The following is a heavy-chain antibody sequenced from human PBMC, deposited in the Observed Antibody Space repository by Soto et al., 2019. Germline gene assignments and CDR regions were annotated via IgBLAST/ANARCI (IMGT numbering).Heavy chain of an antibody. D-gene: IGHD6-25*01. J-gene: IGHJ4*02. V-gene: IGHV3-74*03. CDR2: INTNGNST. CDR1: GFNFSTSW. Sequence: GGSLRLSCAASGFNFSTSWMHWVRQDPGKGLVWVARINTNGNSTTYSDSVKGRFTISRDNAKNTLYLQMNSLRAEDTAVYYCASGIAATNARGRYWGQGTLVTVSS. CDR3: ASGIAATNARGRY.